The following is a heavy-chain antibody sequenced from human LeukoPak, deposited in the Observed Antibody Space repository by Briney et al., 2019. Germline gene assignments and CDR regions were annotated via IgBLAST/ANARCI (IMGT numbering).Heavy chain of an antibody. D-gene: IGHD6-6*01. CDR2: VSSSSSFK. V-gene: IGHV3-21*01. Sequence: PGGSLRLSCAASGFSFSSHSMNWVHQAPGKGLEWVSSVSSSSSFKYYADSVKGRFTISRDNSKNTLYLQMNSLRAEDTAVYYCAKGVHTEYSSSPLDYWGQGTLVTVSS. CDR3: AKGVHTEYSSSPLDY. J-gene: IGHJ4*02. CDR1: GFSFSSHS.